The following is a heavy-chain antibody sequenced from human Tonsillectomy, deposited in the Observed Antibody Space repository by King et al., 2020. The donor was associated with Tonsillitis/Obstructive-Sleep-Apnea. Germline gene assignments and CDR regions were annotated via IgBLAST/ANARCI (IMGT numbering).Heavy chain of an antibody. J-gene: IGHJ4*02. Sequence: DVQLVESGAEVKKPGESLKISCKGSGYSFTSHWIGWVRQMPGKGLEWMAIIYPGDSDTKYSPSFQGQVTISADKSISTAYMQWSCLKASDTAMYYCARHGDDYVPPDHWGQGTLVTVSS. CDR1: GYSFTSHW. CDR2: IYPGDSDT. V-gene: IGHV5-51*01. CDR3: ARHGDDYVPPDH. D-gene: IGHD4-17*01.